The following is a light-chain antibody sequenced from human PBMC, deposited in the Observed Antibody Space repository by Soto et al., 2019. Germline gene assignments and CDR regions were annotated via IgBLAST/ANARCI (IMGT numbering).Light chain of an antibody. CDR2: GAS. CDR3: QQYKNWPRT. J-gene: IGKJ1*01. CDR1: QSVSSN. V-gene: IGKV3-15*01. Sequence: EIVMTQSPATLSVSPGERATLSCRASQSVSSNLAWYQQKPGQAPRLLIYGASTRATGIPARFSGSGPGTEFTLTISSLQSVDFAVYYCQQYKNWPRTFGQGTKV.